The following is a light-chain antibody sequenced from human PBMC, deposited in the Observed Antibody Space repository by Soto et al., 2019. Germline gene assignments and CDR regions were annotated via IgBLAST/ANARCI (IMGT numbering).Light chain of an antibody. CDR1: QSVGSSY. CDR2: GTS. V-gene: IGKV3-20*01. J-gene: IGKJ1*01. CDR3: QQYGDSPWT. Sequence: EIVLTQSPGTLSLSPGERATLSCRASQSVGSSYLAWYQQKPGQAPRLLIYGTSSRDTGIPDRFSGSGSGTDFPLTISRLEPEDFAVYYCQQYGDSPWTFGQGTKVEIK.